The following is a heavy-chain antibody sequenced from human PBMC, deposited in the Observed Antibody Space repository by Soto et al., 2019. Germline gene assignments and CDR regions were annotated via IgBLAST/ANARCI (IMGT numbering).Heavy chain of an antibody. Sequence: SETLSLTCTVSGGSISSYYWSWIRQPPGKGLEWIGYIYYSGSTNYNPSLKSRVTISVDTSKNQFSLKLSSVTAADTAVYYCAREVIYCNCGSCYPGGFDPWGQGTLVTVSS. CDR2: IYYSGST. V-gene: IGHV4-59*01. CDR3: AREVIYCNCGSCYPGGFDP. CDR1: GGSISSYY. D-gene: IGHD2-15*01. J-gene: IGHJ5*02.